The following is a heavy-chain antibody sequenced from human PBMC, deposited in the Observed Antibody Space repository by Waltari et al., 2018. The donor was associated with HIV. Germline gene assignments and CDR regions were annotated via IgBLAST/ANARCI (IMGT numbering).Heavy chain of an antibody. CDR1: GFSLSTSGVG. CDR2: IYWNDDK. V-gene: IGHV2-5*01. D-gene: IGHD3-9*01. Sequence: QITLKESGPTLVKPTQTLTLTCTFSGFSLSTSGVGVGWIRQPPGKALEWLALIYWNDDKRYSPSLKSRLTITKDTSKNQVVLTMTNMDPVDTATYYCARSKEEYYDILTGWRYFDYWGQGTLVTVSS. CDR3: ARSKEEYYDILTGWRYFDY. J-gene: IGHJ4*02.